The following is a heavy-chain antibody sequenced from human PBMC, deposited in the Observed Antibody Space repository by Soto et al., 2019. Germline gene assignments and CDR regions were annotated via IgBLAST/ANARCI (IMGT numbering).Heavy chain of an antibody. J-gene: IGHJ4*02. CDR3: ARDRGSYALDY. Sequence: QVQLVQSGAEVKKPGASVKVSCKASGYTFTSYGISWARQAPGQGLEWMGWISAYNGNTNYAQKLQGRVTMTTDTSTSTADMEPRSLRSDDTAVYYCARDRGSYALDYWGQGTLVTVSS. CDR1: GYTFTSYG. CDR2: ISAYNGNT. D-gene: IGHD1-26*01. V-gene: IGHV1-18*01.